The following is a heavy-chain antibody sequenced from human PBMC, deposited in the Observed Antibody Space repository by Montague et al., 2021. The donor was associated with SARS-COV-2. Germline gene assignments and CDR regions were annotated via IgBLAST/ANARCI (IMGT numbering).Heavy chain of an antibody. CDR3: ARAFTDWLRYYGMDV. D-gene: IGHD3-9*01. V-gene: IGHV4-39*01. Sequence: SETLSLTCTVSGASISSSSYYWGWIRQPPGKGLEWIGSIYYSGSTYYNPPVKSRVTISVDTSKNQFSLKLSSVTAADTAVYYCARAFTDWLRYYGMDVWGQGTTVTVSS. J-gene: IGHJ6*02. CDR2: IYYSGST. CDR1: GASISSSSYY.